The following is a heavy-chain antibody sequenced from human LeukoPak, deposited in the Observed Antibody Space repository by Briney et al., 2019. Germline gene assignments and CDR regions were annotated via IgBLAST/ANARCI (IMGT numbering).Heavy chain of an antibody. CDR3: ARDGGFTRTIDY. CDR2: IYYSGST. V-gene: IGHV4-31*03. CDR1: GGSISSGVYY. D-gene: IGHD1/OR15-1a*01. J-gene: IGHJ4*02. Sequence: SETLSLTCTVSGGSISSGVYYWSWIRQHPGKGLEWIGYIYYSGSTYYNPSLKSRVTISVDTSKNQFSLKLSSVTAADTAVYYCARDGGFTRTIDYWGQGTLVTVSS.